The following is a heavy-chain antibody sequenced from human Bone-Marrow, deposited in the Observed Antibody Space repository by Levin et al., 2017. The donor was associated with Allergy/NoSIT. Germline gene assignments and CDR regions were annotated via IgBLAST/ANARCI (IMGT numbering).Heavy chain of an antibody. J-gene: IGHJ4*02. V-gene: IGHV3-48*03. CDR2: ISSSGSTI. CDR3: ARDYYYGSGTYYTSLGSSLDY. CDR1: GFTFRTYE. Sequence: SCAASGFTFRTYEINWVRQAPGKGLEWVSYISSSGSTIYYADSVKGRFTISRDNAQNSLYLQMNSLRAEDTTVYYCARDYYYGSGTYYTSLGSSLDYWGQGTLVTVSS. D-gene: IGHD3-10*01.